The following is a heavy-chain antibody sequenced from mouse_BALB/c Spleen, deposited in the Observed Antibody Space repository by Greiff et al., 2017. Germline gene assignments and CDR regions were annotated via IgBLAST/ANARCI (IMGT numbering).Heavy chain of an antibody. CDR2: ILPGSGST. CDR1: GYTFSSYW. D-gene: IGHD1-2*01. V-gene: IGHV1-9*01. Sequence: VQLVESGAELMKPGASVKISCKATGYTFSSYWIEWVKQRPGHGLEWIGEILPGSGSTNYNEKFKGKATFTADTSSNTAYMQLSSLTSEDSAVYYCAGGRDYGSSWFAYWGQGTLVTVSA. CDR3: AGGRDYGSSWFAY. J-gene: IGHJ3*01.